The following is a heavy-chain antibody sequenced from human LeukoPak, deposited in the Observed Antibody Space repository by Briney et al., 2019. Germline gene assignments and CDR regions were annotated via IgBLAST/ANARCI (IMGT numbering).Heavy chain of an antibody. CDR3: ARGRRYFDWLGATPNWFDP. J-gene: IGHJ5*02. CDR1: GGSFSGYY. Sequence: SETLSLTCAVYGGSFSGYYWSWIRQPPGKGLEWIGEINHSGSTNYNPSLKSRVTISVDTSENQFSLKLSSVTAADTAAYYCARGRRYFDWLGATPNWFDPWGQGTLVTVSS. CDR2: INHSGST. D-gene: IGHD3-9*01. V-gene: IGHV4-34*01.